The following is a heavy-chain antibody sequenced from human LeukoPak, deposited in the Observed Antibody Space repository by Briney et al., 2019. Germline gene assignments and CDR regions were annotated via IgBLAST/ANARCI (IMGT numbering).Heavy chain of an antibody. V-gene: IGHV4-59*08. CDR3: ATSCGNSYGCYFDY. J-gene: IGHJ4*02. CDR1: GASISSYY. D-gene: IGHD5-18*01. Sequence: PETLSLTCTVSGASISSYYWSWIRQPPGKGLEWIGYIYYSGSTNYNPSLKSRVTISVDTSKSQFSLRLSSVTAADTAIYYCATSCGNSYGCYFDYWGQGTLVTVSS. CDR2: IYYSGST.